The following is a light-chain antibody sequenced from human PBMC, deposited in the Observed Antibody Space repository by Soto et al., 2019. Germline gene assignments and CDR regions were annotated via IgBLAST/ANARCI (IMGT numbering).Light chain of an antibody. V-gene: IGKV3-11*01. CDR1: QSVSSY. Sequence: EIVLTQSPATLSLSPGERATLSCRASQSVSSYLACYQQKPGQAPRLHIYDASNRATGIPARFSGSGSGTDFPLTISSLELEDFAVYYCQQRSNWSLTFGGGAKVDIK. CDR3: QQRSNWSLT. J-gene: IGKJ4*02. CDR2: DAS.